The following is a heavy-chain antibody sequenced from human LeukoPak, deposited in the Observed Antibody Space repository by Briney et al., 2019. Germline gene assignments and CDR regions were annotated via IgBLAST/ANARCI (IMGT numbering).Heavy chain of an antibody. CDR2: INWNGGST. V-gene: IGHV3-20*04. J-gene: IGHJ4*02. D-gene: IGHD3-22*01. CDR3: AKEWSIYYYDSSGIVGY. CDR1: GFTFDDYG. Sequence: GGSLRLACAASGFTFDDYGMSWVRHAPGKGLEWVAGINWNGGSTCYADSVKRRFTISRDNSKNTLYLQMICLSAEDTAVYYCAKEWSIYYYDSSGIVGYWGQGTLVTVSS.